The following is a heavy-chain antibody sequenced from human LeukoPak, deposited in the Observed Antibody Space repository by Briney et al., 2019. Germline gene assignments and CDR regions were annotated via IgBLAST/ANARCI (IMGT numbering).Heavy chain of an antibody. J-gene: IGHJ4*02. CDR3: VSHGMYGSGTYCTN. V-gene: IGHV4-4*02. Sequence: SETLSLTRAVSGGSISSRNWRSWVRPPPGKGLEWIGEIHHSGSTNYKPSLKSRVTISVDKSKNQYSLKLSSVTAADTAVYYCVSHGMYGSGTYCTNWCQGTLVTVSS. CDR1: GGSISSRNW. D-gene: IGHD3-10*01. CDR2: IHHSGST.